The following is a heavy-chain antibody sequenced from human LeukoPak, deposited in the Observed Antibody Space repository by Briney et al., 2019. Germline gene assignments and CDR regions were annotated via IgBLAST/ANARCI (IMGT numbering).Heavy chain of an antibody. Sequence: SETLSLTCSVSGGSISSGDYYWSWIRQPPGKGLEWIGSIYYSGSTYYNPSLKSRVTISVDRSKNQFSLKLSSVTAADTAVYYCARVGCSSTSCYNGYNWFDPWGQGTLVTVSS. CDR3: ARVGCSSTSCYNGYNWFDP. D-gene: IGHD2-2*02. CDR2: IYYSGST. CDR1: GGSISSGDYY. V-gene: IGHV4-30-4*08. J-gene: IGHJ5*02.